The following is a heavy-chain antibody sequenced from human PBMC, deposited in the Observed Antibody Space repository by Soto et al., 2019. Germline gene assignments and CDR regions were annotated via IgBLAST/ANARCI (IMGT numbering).Heavy chain of an antibody. Sequence: GGSLRLSCAASGFTFSIYAMSWVRHAPGKGLEWVSAISGSGGSTYYADSVKGRFTISRDNSKNTLYLQMNSLRAEDTAVYYCAKDEQLWFLAYYFDYWGQGTLVTVSS. D-gene: IGHD5-18*01. CDR1: GFTFSIYA. V-gene: IGHV3-23*01. CDR2: ISGSGGST. CDR3: AKDEQLWFLAYYFDY. J-gene: IGHJ4*02.